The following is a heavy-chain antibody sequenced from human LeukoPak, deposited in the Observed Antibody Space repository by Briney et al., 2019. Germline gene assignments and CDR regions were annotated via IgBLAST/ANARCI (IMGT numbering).Heavy chain of an antibody. D-gene: IGHD2-21*01. CDR1: GFTFSTYW. V-gene: IGHV3-74*01. Sequence: GGSLRLSCAASGFTFSTYWMHWVRQAPGKGLVWVSRINSDGSSTSYADSVKGRFTISRDIAKQSVFLQMNSLRAEDTAVYYCARLSAMLRGPEDIFYFEFWGLGTLVTVSA. CDR2: INSDGSST. J-gene: IGHJ4*02. CDR3: ARLSAMLRGPEDIFYFEF.